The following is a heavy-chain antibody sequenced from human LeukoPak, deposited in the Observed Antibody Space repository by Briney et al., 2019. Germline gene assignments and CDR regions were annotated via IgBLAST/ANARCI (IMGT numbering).Heavy chain of an antibody. CDR3: AKDPGPPDYYDSSSYYRGGYFDY. D-gene: IGHD3-22*01. CDR2: IIPILGIA. CDR1: GGTFSSYA. Sequence: ASVKVSCKASGGTFSSYAISWVRQAPGQGLEWMGRIIPILGIANYAQKFQGRVTITADKSTSTAYMELSSLRSEDTAVYYCAKDPGPPDYYDSSSYYRGGYFDYWGQGTLVTVSS. J-gene: IGHJ4*02. V-gene: IGHV1-69*04.